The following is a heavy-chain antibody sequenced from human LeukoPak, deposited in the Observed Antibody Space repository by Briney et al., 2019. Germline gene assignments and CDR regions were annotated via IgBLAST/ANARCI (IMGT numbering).Heavy chain of an antibody. CDR2: IYYSGST. Sequence: SETLSLTCTVSGGSISSSSYYWGWIRQPPGKGLEWIGSIYYSGSTYYNPSLKSRVTISVDTSKNQFSLKLSSVTAADTAVYYCARQGRQWLVRPDSWGQGTLVTVSS. CDR3: ARQGRQWLVRPDS. D-gene: IGHD6-19*01. CDR1: GGSISSSSYY. V-gene: IGHV4-39*01. J-gene: IGHJ5*01.